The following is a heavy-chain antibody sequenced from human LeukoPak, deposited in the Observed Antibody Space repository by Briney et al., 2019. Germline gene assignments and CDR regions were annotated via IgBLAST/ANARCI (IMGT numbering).Heavy chain of an antibody. CDR2: ISSSGSTR. Sequence: GGSLRLSCEASGFTFSSYEMNWVRQAPGKGLEWISYISSSGSTRYYADSVKGRFTISRDNSKNTLYLQMNSLRAEDTAVYYCARIKEVIPIFGSKRGSWYFDLWGRGTLVTVSS. CDR3: ARIKEVIPIFGSKRGSWYFDL. J-gene: IGHJ2*01. CDR1: GFTFSSYE. D-gene: IGHD3-3*01. V-gene: IGHV3-48*03.